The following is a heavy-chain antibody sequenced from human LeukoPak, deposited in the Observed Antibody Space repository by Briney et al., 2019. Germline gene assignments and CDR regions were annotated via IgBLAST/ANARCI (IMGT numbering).Heavy chain of an antibody. J-gene: IGHJ4*02. CDR2: IYTSGST. Sequence: SQTLSLTCTVSGGSISSGSYYWSWIRQPAGKGLEWIGRIYTSGSTNYNPSLKSRVTISVDTSKNQFSLKLSSVTAADTAVYYCARGVIAAGGNDFDYWGQGTLVTVSS. CDR3: ARGVIAAGGNDFDY. D-gene: IGHD6-13*01. V-gene: IGHV4-61*02. CDR1: GGSISSGSYY.